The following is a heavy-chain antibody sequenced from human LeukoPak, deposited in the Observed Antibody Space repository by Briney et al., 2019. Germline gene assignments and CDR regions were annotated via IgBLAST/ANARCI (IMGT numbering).Heavy chain of an antibody. V-gene: IGHV3-33*01. D-gene: IGHD1-26*01. CDR3: ARVSGSYYPFDY. J-gene: IGHJ4*02. CDR1: GFTFSSYG. Sequence: GRSLRLSCAASGFTFSSYGMHWVRQAPGKGLEWVAVVWYDGSNKYYADSVKGRFTISRDESKNTLYLQMNSLRAEDTAIYYCARVSGSYYPFDYWGQGTLVTVSS. CDR2: VWYDGSNK.